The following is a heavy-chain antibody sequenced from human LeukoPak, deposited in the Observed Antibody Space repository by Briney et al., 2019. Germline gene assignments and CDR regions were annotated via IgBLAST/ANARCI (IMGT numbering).Heavy chain of an antibody. CDR3: ARVFYYDSSGFYGMDV. D-gene: IGHD3-22*01. V-gene: IGHV4-34*01. CDR2: INHSGST. Sequence: SETLSLTCAVYGGSFSGYYWSWIRQPPGKGLEWIGEINHSGSTNYSPSLKSRVTISVDTSKNQFSLKLSSVTAADTAVYYCARVFYYDSSGFYGMDVWGQGTTVTVSS. J-gene: IGHJ6*02. CDR1: GGSFSGYY.